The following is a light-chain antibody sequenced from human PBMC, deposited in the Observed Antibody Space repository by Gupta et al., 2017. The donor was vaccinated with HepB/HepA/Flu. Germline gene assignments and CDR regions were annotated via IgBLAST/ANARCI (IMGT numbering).Light chain of an antibody. V-gene: IGKV3-15*01. CDR2: RAS. CDR3: QQYNVWPPLT. CDR1: QSVSGD. Sequence: EIVMTQSPATLSVSPGERATLSCRASQSVSGDLAWYQQKPGQAPRLLIYRASTRATGVPARFSGSGSGTEFTLTISSRQSEDSAVYYCQQYNVWPPLTFGGGTKVEIK. J-gene: IGKJ4*01.